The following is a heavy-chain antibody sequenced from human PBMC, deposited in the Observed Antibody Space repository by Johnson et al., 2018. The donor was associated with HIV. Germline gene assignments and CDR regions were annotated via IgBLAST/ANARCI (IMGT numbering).Heavy chain of an antibody. V-gene: IGHV3-30*18. CDR2: ISYDGNNK. CDR3: AKDQLVGATYAAFDI. Sequence: QVQLVESGGGVVQPGRSLRLSCAASGFTFSSYGMLWVRQAPGKGLEWVAVISYDGNNKYYADSVKGRFTISRDNSKNTLYLQMNSLRPEDTAVYYCAKDQLVGATYAAFDIWGQGTMVTVSS. D-gene: IGHD1-26*01. CDR1: GFTFSSYG. J-gene: IGHJ3*02.